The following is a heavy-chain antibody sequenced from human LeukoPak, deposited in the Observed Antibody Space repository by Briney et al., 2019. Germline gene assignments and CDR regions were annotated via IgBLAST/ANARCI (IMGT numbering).Heavy chain of an antibody. V-gene: IGHV3-30*18. Sequence: GGSLRLSCAASEFSFSSYSMNWVRQAPGKGLEWVAVISYDGSNKYYADSVKGRFTISRDNSKNTVYLQMNSLRVEDTAVYYCAKDLQRYCSGGSCYSPDYWGQGTLVTVSS. J-gene: IGHJ4*02. CDR2: ISYDGSNK. CDR1: EFSFSSYS. CDR3: AKDLQRYCSGGSCYSPDY. D-gene: IGHD2-15*01.